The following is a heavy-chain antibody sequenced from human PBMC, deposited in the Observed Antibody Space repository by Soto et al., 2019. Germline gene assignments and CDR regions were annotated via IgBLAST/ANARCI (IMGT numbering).Heavy chain of an antibody. J-gene: IGHJ4*02. V-gene: IGHV1-69*08. CDR3: VRDWESTTQTWGFGDS. CDR2: IIPIFGVT. D-gene: IGHD1-1*01. Sequence: QVQLVQSGAEVKKPGSSVKVSCKASGGTFSSYTITCVRQAPGQGLEGLGRIIPIFGVTNYAQKFQDRVTITADRSTTTAYMELRRLRSEDTAVYYCVRDWESTTQTWGFGDSWGQGTLVTVSS. CDR1: GGTFSSYT.